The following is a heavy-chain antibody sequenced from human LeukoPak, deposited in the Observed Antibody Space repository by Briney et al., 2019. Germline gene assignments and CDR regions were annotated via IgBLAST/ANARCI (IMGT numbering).Heavy chain of an antibody. CDR2: INPNSGGT. J-gene: IGHJ5*02. D-gene: IGHD4-11*01. Sequence: ASVKVSCKASGYTFTGYYMHWVRQAPGQGLEWMGWINPNSGGTNYAQKFQGKVTMTRDTSISTAYMELSRLRSDDTAVYYCARDWTTDNWFDPWGQGTLVTVSS. V-gene: IGHV1-2*02. CDR3: ARDWTTDNWFDP. CDR1: GYTFTGYY.